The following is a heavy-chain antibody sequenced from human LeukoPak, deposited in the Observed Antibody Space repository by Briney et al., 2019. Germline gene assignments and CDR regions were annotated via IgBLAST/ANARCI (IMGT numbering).Heavy chain of an antibody. CDR3: ARDENYYGSGSYAYYFDY. CDR1: GSTFSIYW. V-gene: IGHV3-7*01. CDR2: IKQDGSEK. J-gene: IGHJ4*02. Sequence: GGSLRLSCAASGSTFSIYWMSWVRQAPGKGLEWVANIKQDGSEKYYVDSVKGRFTISRDNAKNLLYLQMNSLRAEDTAVYYCARDENYYGSGSYAYYFDYWGQGTLVTVSS. D-gene: IGHD3-10*01.